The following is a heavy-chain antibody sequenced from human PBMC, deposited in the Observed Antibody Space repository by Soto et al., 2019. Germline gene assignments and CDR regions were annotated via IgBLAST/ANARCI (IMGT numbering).Heavy chain of an antibody. CDR1: GFTFGSYW. CDR2: IKPDGSAT. V-gene: IGHV3-7*01. CDR3: ARAGYCGPGCYYYFDY. J-gene: IGHJ4*02. Sequence: GSLRLSCAVSGFTFGSYWMNWVRLIPGKGLEWVAYIKPDGSATYYVDSVKGRFTISRDNAKNSLYLQMNSLRVEDTSVYYCARAGYCGPGCYYYFDYWGQGTLVTVSS. D-gene: IGHD2-21*02.